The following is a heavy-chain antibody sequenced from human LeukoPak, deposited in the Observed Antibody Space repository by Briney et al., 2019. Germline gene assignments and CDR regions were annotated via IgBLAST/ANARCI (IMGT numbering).Heavy chain of an antibody. CDR3: TTGDMYYDFWSGYLGGYYFDY. CDR1: GFTFSNAW. J-gene: IGHJ4*02. V-gene: IGHV3-15*01. D-gene: IGHD3-3*01. Sequence: GGSLRLSCAASGFTFSNAWMSWVRQAPGKGLEWVGRIKSKTDGGTTDYAAPVKGRFTISRDDSKNTLYLQMNSLKTEDTAVYYCTTGDMYYDFWSGYLGGYYFDYWGQGTLVTVSS. CDR2: IKSKTDGGTT.